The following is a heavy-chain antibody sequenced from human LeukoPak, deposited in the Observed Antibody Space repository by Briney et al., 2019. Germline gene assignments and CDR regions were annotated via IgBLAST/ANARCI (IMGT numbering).Heavy chain of an antibody. Sequence: SETLSLTCAVYGASFSGYYWSWIRQPPGKGREWIGEINHSGSTNYNPSLKSRVTISVDTSKNQFSLNLSSVTAGDTAVYYCARGLLGNYFDYWGQGTLVTVSS. CDR1: GASFSGYY. V-gene: IGHV4-34*01. CDR2: INHSGST. J-gene: IGHJ4*02. CDR3: ARGLLGNYFDY.